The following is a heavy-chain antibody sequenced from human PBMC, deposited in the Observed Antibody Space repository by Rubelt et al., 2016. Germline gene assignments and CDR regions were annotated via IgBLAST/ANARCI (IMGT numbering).Heavy chain of an antibody. CDR1: GGTFSTFA. CDR3: ARDGKFDP. V-gene: IGHV1-2*06. J-gene: IGHJ5*02. CDR2: INPYSGVT. Sequence: QVQLVQSGAEVKKPGSSVKLSCKASGGTFSTFAINWVRQAPGQGLEWMGRINPYSGVTDYAQKFQGRVTMTRDTSVSTAYMQLSILGSDETAGYYWARDGKFDPWGQGTLVTGSA.